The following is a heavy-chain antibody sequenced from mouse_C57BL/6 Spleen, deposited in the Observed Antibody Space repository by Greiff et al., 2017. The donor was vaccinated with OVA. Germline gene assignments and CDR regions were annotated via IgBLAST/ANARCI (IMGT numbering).Heavy chain of an antibody. V-gene: IGHV1-81*01. J-gene: IGHJ2*01. CDR3: ARSYYDYDDVDY. CDR1: GYTFTSYG. D-gene: IGHD2-4*01. Sequence: VQLQESGAELARPGASVKLSCKASGYTFTSYGISWVKQRTGQGLEWIGEIYPRSGNTYYNEKFKGKATLTADKSSSTAYMELRSLTSEDSAVYFCARSYYDYDDVDYWGQGTTLTVSS. CDR2: IYPRSGNT.